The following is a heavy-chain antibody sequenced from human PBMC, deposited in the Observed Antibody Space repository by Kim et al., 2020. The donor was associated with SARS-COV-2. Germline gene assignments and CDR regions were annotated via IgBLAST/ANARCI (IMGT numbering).Heavy chain of an antibody. CDR2: ISSSGSTI. D-gene: IGHD5-18*01. J-gene: IGHJ3*02. CDR3: APWIQLWFARSPDKNAFDI. V-gene: IGHV3-48*03. CDR1: GFTFSSYE. Sequence: GGSLRLSCAASGFTFSSYEMNWVRQAPGKGLEWVSYISSSGSTIYYADSVKGRFTISRDNAKNSLYLQMNSLRAEDTAVYYCAPWIQLWFARSPDKNAFDIWGQGTMVTVSS.